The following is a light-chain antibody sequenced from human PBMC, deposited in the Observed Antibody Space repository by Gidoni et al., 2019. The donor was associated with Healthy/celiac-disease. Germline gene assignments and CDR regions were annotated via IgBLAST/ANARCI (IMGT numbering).Light chain of an antibody. J-gene: IGKJ2*01. CDR2: AAS. CDR1: QSISSY. V-gene: IGKV1-39*01. CDR3: QQSYNTPQDT. Sequence: DLQMTQSPSSLSASVGDRVTITCRASQSISSYLNWYQQKPGKAPKLLIYAASSLQSGVPSTFSGSGSWTNFTLTISSLQPEDFATYYYQQSYNTPQDTFGQGTKLEIK.